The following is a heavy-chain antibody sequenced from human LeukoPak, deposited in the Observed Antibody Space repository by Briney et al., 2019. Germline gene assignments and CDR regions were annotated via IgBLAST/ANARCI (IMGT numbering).Heavy chain of an antibody. CDR1: GYTFTSYG. V-gene: IGHV1-18*01. CDR3: AREGGSYWPFDY. D-gene: IGHD1-26*01. Sequence: ASVKVSCKASGYTFTSYGISWVRQAPGQGLEWMGWISAYNSNTNYAQKFQGRVTITADKSTSTAYMELSSLRSEDTAVYYCAREGGSYWPFDYWGQGTLVTVSS. CDR2: ISAYNSNT. J-gene: IGHJ4*02.